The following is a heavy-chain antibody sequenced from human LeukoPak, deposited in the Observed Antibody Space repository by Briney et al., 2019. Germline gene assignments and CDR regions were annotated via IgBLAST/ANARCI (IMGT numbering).Heavy chain of an antibody. V-gene: IGHV3-23*01. Sequence: PGASLRLSCAAPGLTFSSYAMSWVRQAPGKRLEWVAAISGSGGSTYSADSVKGRFTISRDNSKKTLYLQMNSLRAEDTAVYYCAKDMTVGVVPAAPWVPFDYWGQVTLVTVSS. CDR3: AKDMTVGVVPAAPWVPFDY. D-gene: IGHD2-2*01. CDR2: ISGSGGST. CDR1: GLTFSSYA. J-gene: IGHJ4*02.